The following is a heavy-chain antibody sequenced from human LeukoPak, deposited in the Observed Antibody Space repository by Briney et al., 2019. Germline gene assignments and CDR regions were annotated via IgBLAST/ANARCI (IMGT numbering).Heavy chain of an antibody. CDR1: GFTFSSYS. CDR2: ISSSGTYI. D-gene: IGHD4-11*01. Sequence: PGGSLRLSCAASGFTFSSYSMNWVRQAPGKGLEWVSCISSSGTYIYYADSVKGRFTISRDNAKNSLYLQMNSLRAEDTAVYYCARDDYRQRGWFGPWGQGTLVTVSS. CDR3: ARDDYRQRGWFGP. J-gene: IGHJ5*02. V-gene: IGHV3-21*01.